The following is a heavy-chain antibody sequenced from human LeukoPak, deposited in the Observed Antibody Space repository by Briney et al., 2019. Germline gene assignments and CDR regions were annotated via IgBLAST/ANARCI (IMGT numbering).Heavy chain of an antibody. Sequence: GGSLRLSCAASGFTFSSYSMNWVRQAPGKGLEWVSSISSSSSYIYYADSVKGRFTISRDNSKNTLYLQMNSLRAEDTAVYYCAKDYYDSSGYAFDIWGQGTMVTVSS. V-gene: IGHV3-21*01. CDR2: ISSSSSYI. CDR1: GFTFSSYS. D-gene: IGHD3-22*01. J-gene: IGHJ3*02. CDR3: AKDYYDSSGYAFDI.